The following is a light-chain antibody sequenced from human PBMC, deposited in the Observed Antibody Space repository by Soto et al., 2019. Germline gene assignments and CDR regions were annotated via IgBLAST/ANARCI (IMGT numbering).Light chain of an antibody. CDR1: QSISSW. Sequence: DIQMTQSPSTLSASVGDRVTITCRASQSISSWLAWYQQTPGKAPRLLIYDASNLDIGVPSRFNASGSGTDFTFTISSLQPDDSATYYGQQYDDRPPYAFGGGTRVYLK. J-gene: IGKJ4*01. CDR3: QQYDDRPPYA. V-gene: IGKV1-5*01. CDR2: DAS.